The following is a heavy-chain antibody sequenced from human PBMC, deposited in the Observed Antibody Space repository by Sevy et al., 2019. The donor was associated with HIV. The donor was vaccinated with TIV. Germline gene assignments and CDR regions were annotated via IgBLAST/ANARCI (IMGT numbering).Heavy chain of an antibody. D-gene: IGHD6-13*01. Sequence: SETLSLTCTVSGGSISSSSYYWGWIRQPPGKGLEWIGSIYYSGSTYYNPSLKSRVTISVDTSKNQFSLKRSSVTAADTAVYYCARRRIAAAGTEQHNWFDPWGQGTLVTVSS. CDR3: ARRRIAAAGTEQHNWFDP. CDR2: IYYSGST. CDR1: GGSISSSSYY. J-gene: IGHJ5*02. V-gene: IGHV4-39*01.